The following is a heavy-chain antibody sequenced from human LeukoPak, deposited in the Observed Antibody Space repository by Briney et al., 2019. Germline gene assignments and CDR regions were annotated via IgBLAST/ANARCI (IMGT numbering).Heavy chain of an antibody. CDR3: ARGYCSSTSCYADAFDI. Sequence: SETLSLTCTVSGGSISSYYWSWIRQPAAEVLEWIGRIYTSGSTNYNPSLKSLVIMSVDTSKNQFSLKLSSVTAADTAVYYCARGYCSSTSCYADAFDIWGQGTMVTVSS. D-gene: IGHD2-2*01. V-gene: IGHV4-4*07. CDR2: IYTSGST. J-gene: IGHJ3*02. CDR1: GGSISSYY.